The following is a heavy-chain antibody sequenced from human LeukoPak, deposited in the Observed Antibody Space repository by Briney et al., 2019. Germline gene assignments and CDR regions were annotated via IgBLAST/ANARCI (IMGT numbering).Heavy chain of an antibody. CDR2: ISGSGIST. Sequence: GGSLRLSCAASGSTFSGYAMSWVRQAPGKGLEWVSVISGSGISTYNADSVKGRFTISRDNSKNTLYLQMNSLRAEDTAVYYCAKADYYDSNTYRAQFFQHWGQGTLVTVSS. D-gene: IGHD3-22*01. J-gene: IGHJ1*01. CDR1: GSTFSGYA. V-gene: IGHV3-23*01. CDR3: AKADYYDSNTYRAQFFQH.